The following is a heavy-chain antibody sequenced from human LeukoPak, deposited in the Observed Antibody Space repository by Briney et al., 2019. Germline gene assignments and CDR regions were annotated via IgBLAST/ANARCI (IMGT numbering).Heavy chain of an antibody. Sequence: SETLSLTCAVYGGSFSGYYWSWIRQPPGKGLEWIGEINHSGSTNYNPSLKSRVTISVDTSKNQFPLRLSSVTAADTAVYYCARGRKGLRCLDYWGQGTLVTVSS. J-gene: IGHJ4*02. V-gene: IGHV4-34*01. D-gene: IGHD4-17*01. CDR3: ARGRKGLRCLDY. CDR1: GGSFSGYY. CDR2: INHSGST.